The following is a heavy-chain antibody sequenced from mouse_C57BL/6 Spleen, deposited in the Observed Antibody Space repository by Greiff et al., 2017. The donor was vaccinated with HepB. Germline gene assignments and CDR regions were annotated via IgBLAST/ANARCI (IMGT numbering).Heavy chain of an antibody. CDR1: GFTFSSYT. D-gene: IGHD4-1*01. V-gene: IGHV5-9*01. CDR2: ISGGGGNT. CDR3: AETGKSAMDY. Sequence: EVKLVESGGGLVKPGGSLKLSCAASGFTFSSYTMSWVRQTPEKRLEWVATISGGGGNTYYPDSVKGRFTISRDNAKNTLYLQMSSLRSEDTALYYCAETGKSAMDYWGQGTSVTVSS. J-gene: IGHJ4*01.